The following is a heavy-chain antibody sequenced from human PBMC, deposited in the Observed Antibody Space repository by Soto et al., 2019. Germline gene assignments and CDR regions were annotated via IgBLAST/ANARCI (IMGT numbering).Heavy chain of an antibody. J-gene: IGHJ6*03. D-gene: IGHD6-13*01. CDR1: GFTFSSFG. V-gene: IGHV3-7*01. CDR3: ARDAAAVYYNNTDV. CDR2: IKQDGSEK. Sequence: EVQLVESGGGLVQPGGSLRLSCAASGFTFSSFGMSWVRQAPGKGLEWVANIKQDGSEKSSVDSVKGRFTISRDNATNALYLQMNSLRAEDTAVYYCARDAAAVYYNNTDVWGKGTTVTVSS.